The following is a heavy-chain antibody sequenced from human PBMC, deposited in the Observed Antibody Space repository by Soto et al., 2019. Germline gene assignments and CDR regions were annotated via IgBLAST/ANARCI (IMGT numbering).Heavy chain of an antibody. D-gene: IGHD2-8*01. CDR1: GFTFNDYY. Sequence: QVQLVESGGGLVKPGGSLRLSCAASGFTFNDYYMTWFRQAPGKGLECVAYISGSGSDTKYADSVRGRFTISRDNAENSLYLQMNNRRAEDTDVYYCARPTRMQGDWGQGTLVTVSS. CDR2: ISGSGSDT. V-gene: IGHV3-11*05. J-gene: IGHJ4*02. CDR3: ARPTRMQGD.